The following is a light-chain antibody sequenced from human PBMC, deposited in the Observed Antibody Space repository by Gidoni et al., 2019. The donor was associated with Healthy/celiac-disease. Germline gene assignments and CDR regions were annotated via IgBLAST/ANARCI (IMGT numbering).Light chain of an antibody. CDR3: QQYNNWPPPLX. CDR2: GAS. Sequence: EIVMTQSPATLSVSPGERATLSCRASQSVSSNLAWYQQKPGQAPRLLIYGASTRATGIPARFSGSGSGTEFTLTISSLQSEDFAVYYCQQYNNWPPPLXFXGGTKVEIK. V-gene: IGKV3-15*01. J-gene: IGKJ4*01. CDR1: QSVSSN.